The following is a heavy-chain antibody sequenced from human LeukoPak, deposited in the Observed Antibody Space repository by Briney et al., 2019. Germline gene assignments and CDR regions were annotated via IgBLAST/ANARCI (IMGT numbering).Heavy chain of an antibody. V-gene: IGHV4-39*02. D-gene: IGHD3-22*01. CDR3: SRLTHSYYSDTSGYYPYYYMDV. CDR1: AGSISSSDYY. Sequence: SETLSLTCTVSAGSISSSDYYWGWIRQSPGKGLEWIGRISYSGNTYYNPSLKSRVTISVDTSKNHFSLRLSSVTAADTAVYFCSRLTHSYYSDTSGYYPYYYMDVWGEGTTVTVPS. J-gene: IGHJ6*03. CDR2: ISYSGNT.